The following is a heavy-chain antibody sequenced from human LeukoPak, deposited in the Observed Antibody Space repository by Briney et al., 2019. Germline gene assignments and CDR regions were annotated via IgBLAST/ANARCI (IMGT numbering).Heavy chain of an antibody. J-gene: IGHJ4*02. V-gene: IGHV3-48*03. Sequence: PGGSLRLSCAVSGFTFSSYEMNWVRQAPGKGLEWVSYISSSGSTIYYADSVKGRFTISRDNAKKSLYLQMNSLRAEDTAVYYCARGKITMIVGPFDYWGQGTLVTVSS. CDR1: GFTFSSYE. D-gene: IGHD3-22*01. CDR3: ARGKITMIVGPFDY. CDR2: ISSSGSTI.